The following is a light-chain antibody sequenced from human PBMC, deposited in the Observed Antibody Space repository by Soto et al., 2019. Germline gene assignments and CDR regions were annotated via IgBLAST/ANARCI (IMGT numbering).Light chain of an antibody. J-gene: IGKJ1*01. CDR2: GAS. Sequence: GMNLSPATLSVSTGERATLSCRASQSVSSNLAWYQQKPGQAHRLLIYGASTRAAGIPARFSGSGSGTDFTLTSTSLQSEDFQVCNCDPPNNWWTFGEGTKVDI. V-gene: IGKV3-15*01. CDR3: DPPNNWWT. CDR1: QSVSSN.